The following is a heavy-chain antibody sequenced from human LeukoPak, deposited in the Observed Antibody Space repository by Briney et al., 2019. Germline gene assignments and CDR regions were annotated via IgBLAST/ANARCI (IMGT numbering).Heavy chain of an antibody. CDR3: ARYCTSTSCPAYFYGMDV. D-gene: IGHD2-2*01. Sequence: GGSLRLSCAASGFTFSNYAMSWVRQAPGKGLEWVSAITGSGGSTYYADSVKGRFTITRDNSKDTLYLQMNSLRVEDTAGYFCARYCTSTSCPAYFYGMDVWGQGTTVTVSS. CDR2: ITGSGGST. J-gene: IGHJ6*02. V-gene: IGHV3-23*01. CDR1: GFTFSNYA.